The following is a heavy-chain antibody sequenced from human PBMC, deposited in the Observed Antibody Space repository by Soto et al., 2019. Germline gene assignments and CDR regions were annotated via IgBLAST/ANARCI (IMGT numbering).Heavy chain of an antibody. J-gene: IGHJ4*02. D-gene: IGHD3-10*01. CDR1: CGSNNICR. CDR3: ARDIGSYAYGEGY. CDR2: VYSSGTT. Sequence: ATLSLTCRISCGSNNICRRNWIRQPAGKGLEWIGRVYSSGTTDYNPSLNSRATLSVETSKNQFSLKLSSVTAADTAVHYCARDIGSYAYGEGYWGQGIQVTGSS. V-gene: IGHV4-4*07.